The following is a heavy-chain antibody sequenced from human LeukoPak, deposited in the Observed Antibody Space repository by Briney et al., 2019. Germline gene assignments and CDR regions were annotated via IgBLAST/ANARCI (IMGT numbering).Heavy chain of an antibody. CDR1: GFTFIGYY. CDR2: INLNTGDT. Sequence: ASVKVSFKSSGFTFIGYYMHWVRQAPGQGLEWMGWINLNTGDTDYAPKFQGRVTMTRDTSITTAYMELSRLRYDDTVVYYCARDQPPLDYWGRGTLVTVSS. V-gene: IGHV1-2*02. J-gene: IGHJ4*02. CDR3: ARDQPPLDY.